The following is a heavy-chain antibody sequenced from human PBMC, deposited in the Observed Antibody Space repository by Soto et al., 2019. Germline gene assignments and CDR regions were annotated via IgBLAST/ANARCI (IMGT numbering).Heavy chain of an antibody. CDR2: ISGSGGST. D-gene: IGHD6-13*01. J-gene: IGHJ4*02. Sequence: EVPLLESGGGLVQPGGSLRLSCAASGFTFSSYAMSWVRQAPGKGLEWVSAISGSGGSTYYADSVKGRFTISRDNSKNTLYLQMKSLRAEDTAVYYCAKENGYSSSWFEFDYWGQGTLVTVSS. CDR3: AKENGYSSSWFEFDY. CDR1: GFTFSSYA. V-gene: IGHV3-23*01.